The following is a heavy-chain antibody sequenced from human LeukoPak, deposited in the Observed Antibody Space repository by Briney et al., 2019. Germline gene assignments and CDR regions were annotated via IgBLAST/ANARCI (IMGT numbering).Heavy chain of an antibody. D-gene: IGHD5-18*01. CDR2: ISSSSSAI. J-gene: IGHJ4*02. CDR3: ARSTAMVDRFDC. Sequence: GGSLRLSCAASGFTFSSYSMNWVRQAPGKGLEWVSYISSSSSAIYSADSVKGRFAISRDNAKNSLYLQMNSLRDEDTAVYYCARSTAMVDRFDCWGQGTLVTVSS. CDR1: GFTFSSYS. V-gene: IGHV3-48*02.